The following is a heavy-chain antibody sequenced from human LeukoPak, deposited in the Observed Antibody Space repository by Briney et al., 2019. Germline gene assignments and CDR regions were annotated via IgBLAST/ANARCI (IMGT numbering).Heavy chain of an antibody. J-gene: IGHJ4*02. CDR1: GYTFTSYG. CDR3: ARLRVAGGNGGYFDY. V-gene: IGHV1-18*01. Sequence: ASVKVSCKASGYTFTSYGISWVRQAPGQGLEWMGWISAYNGNTNYAQKLQGRVTMTTDTSTSTAYMELRSLRSDDTAVYYCARLRVAGGNGGYFDYWGQGTLVTVSS. CDR2: ISAYNGNT. D-gene: IGHD4-23*01.